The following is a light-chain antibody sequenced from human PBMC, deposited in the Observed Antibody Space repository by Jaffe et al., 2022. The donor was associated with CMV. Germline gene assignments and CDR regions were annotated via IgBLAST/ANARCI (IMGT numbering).Light chain of an antibody. CDR1: QSVNKW. V-gene: IGKV1-5*03. J-gene: IGKJ4*01. Sequence: DIQMTQSPSNLSASVGDRVTITCRASQSVNKWLAWYQQKPGKAPRLLIYKTSTLESGVPSRFSGSGSETGFALTISSLQPDDSATYYCQQYSDFLSFGRGTKVEI. CDR2: KTS. CDR3: QQYSDFLS.